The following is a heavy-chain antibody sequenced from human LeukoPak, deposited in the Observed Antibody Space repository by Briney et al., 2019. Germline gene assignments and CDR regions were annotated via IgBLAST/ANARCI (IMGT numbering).Heavy chain of an antibody. Sequence: SETLSLTCAVYGGSFSGYYWSWIRQPPGKGLEWIGEINHSGSTNCNPSLKSRVTKSVDTSENQFSLKLSSVTAADTAVYYCAGSGYSGYDLNYWGQGTLVTVSS. CDR3: AGSGYSGYDLNY. CDR1: GGSFSGYY. J-gene: IGHJ4*02. V-gene: IGHV4-34*01. D-gene: IGHD5-12*01. CDR2: INHSGST.